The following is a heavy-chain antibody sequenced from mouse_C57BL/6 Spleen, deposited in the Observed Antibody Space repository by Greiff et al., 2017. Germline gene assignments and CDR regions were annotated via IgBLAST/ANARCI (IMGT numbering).Heavy chain of an antibody. CDR3: ARRDSNYDGFAY. CDR2: IDPNSGGT. CDR1: GYTFTSYW. Sequence: QVQLQQPGAELVKPGASVKLSCKASGYTFTSYWMHWVKQRPGRGLEWIGRIDPNSGGTKYNEKFKSKATLTVDKPSSTAYMQRSSLTSEDSAVYYCARRDSNYDGFAYWGQGTLVTVSA. J-gene: IGHJ3*01. D-gene: IGHD2-5*01. V-gene: IGHV1-72*01.